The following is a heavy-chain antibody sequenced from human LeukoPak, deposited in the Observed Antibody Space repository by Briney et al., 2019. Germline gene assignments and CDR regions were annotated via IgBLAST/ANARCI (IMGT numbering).Heavy chain of an antibody. D-gene: IGHD6-19*01. Sequence: SETLSLTCTVPGGSISSYYWSWIRQPPGKGLEWIGYIYYSGSTNYNPSLKSRVTISVDTSKIQFSLKLSSVTAADTAVYYCAGGIAVAGTDYWGQGTLVTVSS. CDR2: IYYSGST. J-gene: IGHJ4*02. CDR3: AGGIAVAGTDY. V-gene: IGHV4-59*01. CDR1: GGSISSYY.